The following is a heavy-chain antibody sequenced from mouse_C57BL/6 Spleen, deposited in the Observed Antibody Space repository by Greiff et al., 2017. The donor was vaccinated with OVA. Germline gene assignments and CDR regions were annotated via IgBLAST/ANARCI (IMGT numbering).Heavy chain of an antibody. CDR3: ARERGLREAYFDV. CDR2: INYDGSST. J-gene: IGHJ1*03. Sequence: EVKLMESEGGLVQPGSSMKLSCTASGFTFSDYYMAWVRQVPEKGLEWVANINYDGSSTYYLDSLKSRFIISRDNAKNILYLQMSSLKSEDTATYYCARERGLREAYFDVWGTGTTVTVSS. CDR1: GFTFSDYY. V-gene: IGHV5-16*01. D-gene: IGHD2-2*01.